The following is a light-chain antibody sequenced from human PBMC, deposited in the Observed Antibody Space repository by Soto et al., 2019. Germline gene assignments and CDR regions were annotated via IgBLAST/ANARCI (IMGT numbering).Light chain of an antibody. CDR1: QSVSSTY. CDR2: GAS. CDR3: QQYASSPRT. V-gene: IGKV3-20*01. J-gene: IGKJ1*01. Sequence: EIVLTQSPGTLSLSPGERATLSCRASQSVSSTYLAWYQQKPGQAPRLLIYGASSRATGIPPRFSGSGSGTDFTLTISSLEPEEFAVYYCQQYASSPRTVGQGTKVDIK.